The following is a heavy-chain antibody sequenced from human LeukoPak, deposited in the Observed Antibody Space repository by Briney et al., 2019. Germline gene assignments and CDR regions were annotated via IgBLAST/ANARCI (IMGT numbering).Heavy chain of an antibody. D-gene: IGHD2-15*01. V-gene: IGHV3-74*01. Sequence: PGGSLRLSCAASGFTFSSYWMHWVRQAPGKGLVWVSRINSDGSSTCYADSVKGRFTISRDNAKNTLYLQMNSLRAEDTAVYYCARDLYCSGGSCYSGDWFDPWGQGTLVTVSS. CDR1: GFTFSSYW. CDR2: INSDGSST. J-gene: IGHJ5*02. CDR3: ARDLYCSGGSCYSGDWFDP.